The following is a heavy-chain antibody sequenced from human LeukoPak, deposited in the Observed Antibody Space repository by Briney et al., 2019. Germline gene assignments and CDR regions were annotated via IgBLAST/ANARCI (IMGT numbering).Heavy chain of an antibody. J-gene: IGHJ4*02. Sequence: SETLSLTCAVSGYSISSGYYWGWIRQPPGKGLEWIGSIYHSGSTYYNPSLKSRVTISVDTSKNQFSLRLSSVTAADTAVYYCARGIAVAGPPFFYDYWGQGTQVTVSS. V-gene: IGHV4-38-2*01. CDR3: ARGIAVAGPPFFYDY. CDR1: GYSISSGYY. D-gene: IGHD6-19*01. CDR2: IYHSGST.